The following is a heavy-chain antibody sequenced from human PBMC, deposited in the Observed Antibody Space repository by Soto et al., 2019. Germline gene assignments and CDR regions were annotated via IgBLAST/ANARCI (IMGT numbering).Heavy chain of an antibody. J-gene: IGHJ6*02. D-gene: IGHD2-8*01. CDR1: GFAFRTYW. CDR2: IKPDGSEK. CDR3: ARRRIMLFAPHLDV. V-gene: IGHV3-7*01. Sequence: PGGTLRLFCSASGFAFRTYWMSWVRQAPGKGLEWVANIKPDGSEKPYADSVKGRFTISRDNAKNSLYLQMSSLRAEDTAVYYCARRRIMLFAPHLDVWGQGTTVTVSS.